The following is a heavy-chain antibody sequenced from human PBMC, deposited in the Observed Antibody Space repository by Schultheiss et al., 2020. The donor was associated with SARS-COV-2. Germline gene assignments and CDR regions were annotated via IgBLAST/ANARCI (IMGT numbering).Heavy chain of an antibody. V-gene: IGHV4-59*06. CDR1: GGSISSYY. Sequence: SETLSLTCTVSGGSISSYYWSWIRQPPGKGLEWIGYIYYSGSTYYNPSLKSRVTISVDTSKNQFSLKLSSVTAEDTAVYYCARDGRWLTHYDILTGYPEFGYYYGMDVWGQGTTVTVSS. D-gene: IGHD3-9*01. CDR2: IYYSGST. CDR3: ARDGRWLTHYDILTGYPEFGYYYGMDV. J-gene: IGHJ6*02.